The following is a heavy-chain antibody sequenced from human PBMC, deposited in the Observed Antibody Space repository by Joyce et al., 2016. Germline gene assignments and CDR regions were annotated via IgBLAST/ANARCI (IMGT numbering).Heavy chain of an antibody. Sequence: QVQLVESGGGVVQPGRSLRLSCAASGLTLSNYGVHWVRQAPGKGLRLGAVISYDGIYKYYADSVKGRFTISRDNSKNTVFLEMNSLRAEDTAVYYCAKILTATYSSGWFLDYWGQGTLVTVSS. CDR1: GLTLSNYG. CDR2: ISYDGIYK. V-gene: IGHV3-30*18. D-gene: IGHD6-25*01. CDR3: AKILTATYSSGWFLDY. J-gene: IGHJ4*02.